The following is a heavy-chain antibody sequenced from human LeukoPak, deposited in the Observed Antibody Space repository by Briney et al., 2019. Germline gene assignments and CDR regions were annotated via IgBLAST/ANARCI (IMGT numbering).Heavy chain of an antibody. CDR1: GYTFTSYG. D-gene: IGHD1-14*01. V-gene: IGHV1-18*01. Sequence: ASVKVSCKASGYTFTSYGISWVRQAPGQGLEWMGWISAYNGNTNYAQKLEGRVTMTTDTSTSTAYMELRSLRSDDTAVYYCARSTPPDHLPGYWGQGTLVTVSS. CDR2: ISAYNGNT. CDR3: ARSTPPDHLPGY. J-gene: IGHJ4*02.